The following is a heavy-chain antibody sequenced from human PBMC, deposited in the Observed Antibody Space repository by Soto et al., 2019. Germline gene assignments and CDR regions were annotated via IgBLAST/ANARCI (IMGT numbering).Heavy chain of an antibody. CDR1: GYTFTSYG. V-gene: IGHV1-18*01. J-gene: IGHJ5*02. Sequence: ASVKVSCKASGYTFTSYGISWVRQAPGQRLEWMGWISAYNGNTNYAQKLQGRVTMTTDTSTSTAYMELRSLRSDDTAVYYCARVGYSSGWYRGPLSWFDPWGQGTLVTVSS. D-gene: IGHD6-19*01. CDR3: ARVGYSSGWYRGPLSWFDP. CDR2: ISAYNGNT.